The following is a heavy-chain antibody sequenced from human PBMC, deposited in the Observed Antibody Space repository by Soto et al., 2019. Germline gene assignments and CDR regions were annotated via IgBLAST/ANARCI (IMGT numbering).Heavy chain of an antibody. CDR1: GGSISSSSYY. J-gene: IGHJ4*02. Sequence: LSLTCTVSGGSISSSSYYWGWIRQPPGRGLEWIGSIYYSGSTYYNPSLKSRVTISVDTSKNQFSLKLSSVTAADTAVYYCARQRAHPYYFDYWGQGTLVTVSS. V-gene: IGHV4-39*01. CDR3: ARQRAHPYYFDY. CDR2: IYYSGST.